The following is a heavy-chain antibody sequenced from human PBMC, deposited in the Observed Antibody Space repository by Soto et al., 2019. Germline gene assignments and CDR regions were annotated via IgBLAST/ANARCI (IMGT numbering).Heavy chain of an antibody. J-gene: IGHJ6*02. V-gene: IGHV3-30-3*01. CDR1: GFILSTYA. D-gene: IGHD2-15*01. CDR2: ISYDGNNK. Sequence: QVQLVECGGGVVQPGRSLRLSCAASGFILSTYAMYWVRQAPGKGLEWVAVISYDGNNKYYADSVKGRFTISRDNSKNTMYLQMNSLRAEDTAVYYCARAGCDGGSCYTLVGLRYGMDVWGQGTTVTVSS. CDR3: ARAGCDGGSCYTLVGLRYGMDV.